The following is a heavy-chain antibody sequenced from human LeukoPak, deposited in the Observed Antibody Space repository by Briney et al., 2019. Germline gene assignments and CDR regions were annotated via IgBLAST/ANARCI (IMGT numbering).Heavy chain of an antibody. J-gene: IGHJ5*02. CDR1: GGSFSGYY. CDR3: ARGLSIAGATRSGNWFDP. CDR2: INHSGST. V-gene: IGHV4-34*01. D-gene: IGHD1-26*01. Sequence: SETLSLTCAVYGGSFSGYYWSWIRQPPGKGLEWIGEINHSGSTNYNPSLKSRVTISVDTSKNQFSLKLSSVTAADTAVYYCARGLSIAGATRSGNWFDPWGQGTLVTVSS.